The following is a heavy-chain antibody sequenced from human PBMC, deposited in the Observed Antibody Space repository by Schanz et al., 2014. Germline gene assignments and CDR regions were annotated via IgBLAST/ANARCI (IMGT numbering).Heavy chain of an antibody. J-gene: IGHJ4*02. CDR3: ASSGAGYSSSWDFDY. D-gene: IGHD6-13*01. CDR2: INGYNGHT. Sequence: QVQLVQSGDEVKKPGASVKVSCKASGYTFSSYGITWVRQAPGQGLEWMGWINGYNGHTLYAQKFQGRVTMTTDTSTSTSYMELTSLRFDDTAVYYCASSGAGYSSSWDFDYWGQGTLVTVSS. V-gene: IGHV1-18*01. CDR1: GYTFSSYG.